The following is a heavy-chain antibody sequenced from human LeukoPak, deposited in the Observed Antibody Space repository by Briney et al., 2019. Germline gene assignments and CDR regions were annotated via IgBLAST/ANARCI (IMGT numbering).Heavy chain of an antibody. CDR2: INHSGST. CDR3: ARLGGPYDY. D-gene: IGHD4-23*01. Sequence: SETLSLTCAVYGGSFSGYYWSWIRQPPGKGLEWIGEINHSGSTYYNPSLKSRVTISVDTSKNQFSLKLSSVTAADTAVYYCARLGGPYDYWGQGTLVTVSS. J-gene: IGHJ4*02. CDR1: GGSFSGYY. V-gene: IGHV4-34*01.